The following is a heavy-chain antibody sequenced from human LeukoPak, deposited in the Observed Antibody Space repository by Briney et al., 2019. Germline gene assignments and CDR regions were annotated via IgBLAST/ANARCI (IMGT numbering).Heavy chain of an antibody. D-gene: IGHD3-16*01. CDR1: GLTFSSNW. J-gene: IGHJ4*02. Sequence: GGSLRLSCAASGLTFSSNWMHWVRQAPGKGLVWVSRINSDGSSPTYADSVKGRFTISRDNAKNTLSLQMNSLRAEDTAVYYCARGPMPGEYYFDYWGQGTLVTVSS. CDR2: INSDGSSP. V-gene: IGHV3-74*01. CDR3: ARGPMPGEYYFDY.